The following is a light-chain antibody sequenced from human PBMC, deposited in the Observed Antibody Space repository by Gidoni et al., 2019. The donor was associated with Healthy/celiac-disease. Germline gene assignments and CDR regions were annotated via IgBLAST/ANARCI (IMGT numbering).Light chain of an antibody. CDR2: AAS. J-gene: IGKJ4*01. CDR1: QSISRY. CDR3: QQSYSTPLT. Sequence: DIQLTQSPSSLSASVGDRVTITCRASQSISRYFNWYQQKPGKAPKLLIYAASSLQIGVTSRFSGSGSGTDFTLTISSLQPEDFATYYCQQSYSTPLTFXGXTKVEIK. V-gene: IGKV1-39*01.